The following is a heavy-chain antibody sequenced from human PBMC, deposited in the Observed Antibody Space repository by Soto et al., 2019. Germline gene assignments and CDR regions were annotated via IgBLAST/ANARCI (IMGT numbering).Heavy chain of an antibody. CDR1: GFIFSNAW. CDR2: IKSKADGGTT. Sequence: GGSLRLSCAASGFIFSNAWINWVRQAPGKGLEWVGRIKSKADGGTTDFAAPVKGRFAISRDDSKNMMYMEMSSLRTEDTAVYYSTTDGYLNMPIVLFDYWGQGTLVTVSS. CDR3: TTDGYLNMPIVLFDY. V-gene: IGHV3-15*07. D-gene: IGHD3-16*01. J-gene: IGHJ4*01.